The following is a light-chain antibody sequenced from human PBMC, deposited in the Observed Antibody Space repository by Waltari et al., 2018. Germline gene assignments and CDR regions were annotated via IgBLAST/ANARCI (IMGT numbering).Light chain of an antibody. J-gene: IGLJ2*01. V-gene: IGLV2-14*03. CDR3: SSFSGTATEVI. CDR2: DVT. CDR1: RSDIGGYTF. Sequence: QSALTQPASVSGSPGQSITISCIGTRSDIGGYTFVSWYQQHPDKVPTILIHDVTNRPSGISDRFSGSKSGNTAALTISGLQAEDEADYYCSSFSGTATEVIFGGGTRLTVL.